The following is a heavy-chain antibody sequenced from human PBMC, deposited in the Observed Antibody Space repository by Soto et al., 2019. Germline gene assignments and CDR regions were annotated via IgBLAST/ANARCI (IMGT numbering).Heavy chain of an antibody. CDR2: IWYDGSNK. J-gene: IGHJ6*02. Sequence: GGSLRLSCAASGFTFSSYGMHWVRQAPGKGLEWVAVIWYDGSNKYYADSVKGRFTISRDNSKNTLYLQMNSLRAEDTAVYYCAREYIVATNKLHNHYYGMDVWGQGTTVTVSS. CDR1: GFTFSSYG. CDR3: AREYIVATNKLHNHYYGMDV. D-gene: IGHD5-12*01. V-gene: IGHV3-33*01.